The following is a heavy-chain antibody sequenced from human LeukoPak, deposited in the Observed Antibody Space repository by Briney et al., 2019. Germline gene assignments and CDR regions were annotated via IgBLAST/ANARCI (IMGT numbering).Heavy chain of an antibody. CDR3: TTVSWSGYSEYGKNYYYYMDV. V-gene: IGHV3-15*01. CDR2: IKSKTDGGTT. J-gene: IGHJ6*03. D-gene: IGHD3-3*01. Sequence: GGSLRLSCAASGFTFSNAWMSWVRQAPGKGLEWVGRIKSKTDGGTTDYAAPVKGRFTISRDDSKNTLYLQMNSLKTEDTAVYYCTTVSWSGYSEYGKNYYYYMDVWGKGTTVTVSS. CDR1: GFTFSNAW.